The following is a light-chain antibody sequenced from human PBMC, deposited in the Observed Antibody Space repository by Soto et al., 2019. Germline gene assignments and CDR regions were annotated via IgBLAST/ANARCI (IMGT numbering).Light chain of an antibody. Sequence: EIVMTQSPATLSVSPGERATLSCRASQSVSSNLAWYQQKPGQAPRLLIYGASTRATGIPARFSGSGSGTEFTLTISSLQSEDFAVYYCLQYNNWPPRAWTFGQGTKGEIK. CDR1: QSVSSN. V-gene: IGKV3-15*01. CDR3: LQYNNWPPRAWT. J-gene: IGKJ1*01. CDR2: GAS.